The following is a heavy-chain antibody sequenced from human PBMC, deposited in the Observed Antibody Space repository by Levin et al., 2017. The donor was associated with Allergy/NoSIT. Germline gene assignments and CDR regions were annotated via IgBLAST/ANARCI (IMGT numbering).Heavy chain of an antibody. Sequence: GGSLRLSCTASGFTVSSSYLNWVRQAPGKGLEWVSIIYRDGSTYYADSVKGRFTISRDNSKNTLYLQMNSLRAEDTAMYYCARDHDYITFGGYWGQGTLVTVSS. D-gene: IGHD3-16*01. J-gene: IGHJ4*02. CDR3: ARDHDYITFGGY. CDR2: IYRDGST. V-gene: IGHV3-53*01. CDR1: GFTVSSSY.